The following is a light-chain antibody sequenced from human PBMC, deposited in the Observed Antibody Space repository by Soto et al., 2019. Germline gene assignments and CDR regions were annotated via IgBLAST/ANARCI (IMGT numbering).Light chain of an antibody. V-gene: IGLV1-47*01. J-gene: IGLJ2*01. CDR3: ASWDDALSAVV. CDR1: RSNIGNTY. Sequence: QSVLTQSSSASGPPGQRVTISCSGSRSNIGNTYVYWFQHFPGATPKLLISRDSQRPSGVPDRFSGSKSGTSASLTISGLRSEDEADYFCASWDDALSAVVFGGGTKVTVL. CDR2: RDS.